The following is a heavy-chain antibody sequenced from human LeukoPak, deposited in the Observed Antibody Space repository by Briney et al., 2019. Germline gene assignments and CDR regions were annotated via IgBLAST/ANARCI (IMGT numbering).Heavy chain of an antibody. CDR3: ARDCPWDGCHYPDGWFDP. J-gene: IGHJ5*02. D-gene: IGHD5-24*01. CDR2: ISAYNGNT. Sequence: ASVKVSCKASGYTFTGYYMHWVRQAPGQGLEWMGWISAYNGNTNYAQKLQGRVTMTTDTSTSTAYMELRSLRSDDTAVYYCARDCPWDGCHYPDGWFDPWGQGTLVTVSS. V-gene: IGHV1-18*04. CDR1: GYTFTGYY.